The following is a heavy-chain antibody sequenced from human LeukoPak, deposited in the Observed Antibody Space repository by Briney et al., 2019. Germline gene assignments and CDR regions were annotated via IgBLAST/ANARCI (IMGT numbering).Heavy chain of an antibody. Sequence: GGSLRLSCAASGFTFSSYAMSGVRHAPGKGLEWFSGIRGSSGSTYYADSVKGRCTISSDNSKNTLYLQMNSLRAEATAVYYCAKAFGQLVPNSFFDYWGQGPLVTVSS. CDR1: GFTFSSYA. V-gene: IGHV3-23*01. J-gene: IGHJ4*02. CDR2: IRGSSGST. D-gene: IGHD6-6*01. CDR3: AKAFGQLVPNSFFDY.